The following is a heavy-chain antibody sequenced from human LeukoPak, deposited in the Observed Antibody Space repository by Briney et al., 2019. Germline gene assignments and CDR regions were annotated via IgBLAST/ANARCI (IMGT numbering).Heavy chain of an antibody. D-gene: IGHD2-2*02. CDR2: ISGSGGST. J-gene: IGHJ3*02. CDR1: GFTFSSYA. V-gene: IGHV3-23*01. CDR3: AKGGEYCSSTSCYTRKYDFWSAMGAFDI. Sequence: GGSLRLSCAASGFTFSSYAMSWVRQAPGKGLEWVSAISGSGGSTYYADSVKGRFTISRDNSKNTLYLQMNSLRAEDTAVYYCAKGGEYCSSTSCYTRKYDFWSAMGAFDIWGQGTMVTVSS.